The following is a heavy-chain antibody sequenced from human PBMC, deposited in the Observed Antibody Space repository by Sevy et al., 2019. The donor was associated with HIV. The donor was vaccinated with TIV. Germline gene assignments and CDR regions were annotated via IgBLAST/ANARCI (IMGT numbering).Heavy chain of an antibody. D-gene: IGHD2-21*01. J-gene: IGHJ6*02. CDR3: ARDKSTTAYYGMDV. CDR1: EFTFSSYS. CDR2: ISRSSSHI. Sequence: GGSLRLSCAASEFTFSSYSMNWVRQAPGKGLEWVSSISRSSSHIYYADSVKGRFTISRDNAKNSLFLQMNSLRAEDTAVYYCARDKSTTAYYGMDVWGQGTTVTVSS. V-gene: IGHV3-21*01.